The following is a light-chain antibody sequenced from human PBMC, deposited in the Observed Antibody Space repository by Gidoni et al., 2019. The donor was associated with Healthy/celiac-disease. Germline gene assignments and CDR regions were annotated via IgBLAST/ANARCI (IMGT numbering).Light chain of an antibody. CDR2: EVS. CDR1: SSDVCDYNY. J-gene: IGLJ3*02. V-gene: IGLV2-8*01. Sequence: QSALTQPPSASGSPGQSVPTACTGTSSDVCDYNYVSWYQQHPGKAPKLMIYEVSKRPSGVPDRFSGSKSGNTASLTVSGLQAEDEADYYCSSYAVSNNFLFGGGTKLTVL. CDR3: SSYAVSNNFL.